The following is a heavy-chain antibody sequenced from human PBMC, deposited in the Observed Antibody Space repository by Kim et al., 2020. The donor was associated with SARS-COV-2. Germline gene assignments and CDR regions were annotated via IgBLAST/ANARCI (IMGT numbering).Heavy chain of an antibody. CDR1: GGSISSGGYY. Sequence: SETLSLTCTVSGGSISSGGYYWSWIRQHPGKGLEWIGYIYYSGSTYYNPSLKSRVTISVDTSKNQFSLKLSSVTAADTAVYYCARAEYCSGGSCYSGSPRGDVRAFDIWGQGTMVTVSS. CDR3: ARAEYCSGGSCYSGSPRGDVRAFDI. D-gene: IGHD2-15*01. J-gene: IGHJ3*02. CDR2: IYYSGST. V-gene: IGHV4-31*03.